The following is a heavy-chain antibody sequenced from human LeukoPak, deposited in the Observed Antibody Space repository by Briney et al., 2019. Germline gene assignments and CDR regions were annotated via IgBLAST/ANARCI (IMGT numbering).Heavy chain of an antibody. CDR3: AREDYDYVWGSYRPDAFDI. V-gene: IGHV3-74*01. Sequence: GGSLRLSCAASGFTFSSYWMHWVRQAPGKGLVWVSRINSDGSSTSYADSVKGRFTISRDNAKNTLYLQMNSLRAEDTAVYYCAREDYDYVWGSYRPDAFDIWGQGTMVTVSS. CDR1: GFTFSSYW. D-gene: IGHD3-16*02. CDR2: INSDGSST. J-gene: IGHJ3*02.